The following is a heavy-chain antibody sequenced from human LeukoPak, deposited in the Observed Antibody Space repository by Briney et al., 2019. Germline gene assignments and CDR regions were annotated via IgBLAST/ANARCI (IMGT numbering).Heavy chain of an antibody. V-gene: IGHV4-39*07. CDR3: ARDDYGDYFDY. Sequence: SETLSLTCTVSGGSISSSIYYWGWIRQSPGKGLEWIGTIYYSGSTHYNPSLKSRVTVSVDTSKNQFSLKLTSVTAADTAVYYCARDDYGDYFDYWGQGTLVTVSS. J-gene: IGHJ4*02. D-gene: IGHD4/OR15-4a*01. CDR2: IYYSGST. CDR1: GGSISSSIYY.